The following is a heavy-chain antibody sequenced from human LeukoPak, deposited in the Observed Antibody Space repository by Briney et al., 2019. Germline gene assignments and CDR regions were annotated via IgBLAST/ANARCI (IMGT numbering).Heavy chain of an antibody. Sequence: SETLSLTCTVSGGSISSGGYYWSWIRQHPGKGLEWIGYIYYSGSTYYNPSLKSRVTISVDTSKNQFSLKLSSVTAADTAVYYCARDGLGIVVVPAAPKKYYYYYMDVWGKGTTVTVSS. CDR1: GGSISSGGYY. CDR3: ARDGLGIVVVPAAPKKYYYYYMDV. CDR2: IYYSGST. D-gene: IGHD2-2*01. V-gene: IGHV4-31*03. J-gene: IGHJ6*03.